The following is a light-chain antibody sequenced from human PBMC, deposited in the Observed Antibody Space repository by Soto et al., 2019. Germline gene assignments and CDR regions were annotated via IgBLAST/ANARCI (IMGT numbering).Light chain of an antibody. CDR1: QSVSSN. CDR2: GAS. Sequence: EIVMTQSPATLSVSPGERATLSCRASQSVSSNLAWYQQRPGQAPRLLIYGASTRATGFPARFSGRGSGTEFTLTISSLQSEDFAIYYCQQYDNWPSWTFGQGTKVDI. V-gene: IGKV3-15*01. J-gene: IGKJ1*01. CDR3: QQYDNWPSWT.